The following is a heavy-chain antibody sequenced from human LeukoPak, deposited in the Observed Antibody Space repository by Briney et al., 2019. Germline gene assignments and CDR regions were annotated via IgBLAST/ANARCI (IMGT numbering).Heavy chain of an antibody. CDR1: GFPFEDYA. J-gene: IGHJ4*02. CDR2: ISWNSGSI. V-gene: IGHV3-9*01. D-gene: IGHD6-13*01. Sequence: GGSLSLPCEASGFPFEDYAMHWFRQAPGKGLEGVSGISWNSGSIGYADSVKGRFTISRDSAKNSLYLQMNSLRAEDTALYYCAKDISIAAAALDYWGQGTLVTVSS. CDR3: AKDISIAAAALDY.